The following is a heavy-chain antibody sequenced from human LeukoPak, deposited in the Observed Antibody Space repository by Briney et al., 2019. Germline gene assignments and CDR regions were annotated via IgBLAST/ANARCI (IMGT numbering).Heavy chain of an antibody. CDR3: ARDRMGQQLVHYYYYMDV. Sequence: SETLSLTRTVSGGSISSYYWSWIRQPAGKGLEWIGRIYTSGSTNYNPSLKSRVTISVDTSKNQFSLKLSSVTAADTAVYYCARDRMGQQLVHYYYYMDVWGKGTTVTVS. D-gene: IGHD6-13*01. CDR1: GGSISSYY. CDR2: IYTSGST. V-gene: IGHV4-4*07. J-gene: IGHJ6*03.